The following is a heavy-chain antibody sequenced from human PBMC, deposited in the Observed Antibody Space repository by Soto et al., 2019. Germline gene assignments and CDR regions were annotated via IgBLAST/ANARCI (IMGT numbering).Heavy chain of an antibody. CDR3: ARPDRIFYYMDV. CDR1: GFTFSAYS. V-gene: IGHV3-21*01. J-gene: IGHJ6*03. CDR2: ITSNNI. Sequence: EVQLVESGGGLVKPGGSLRLSCETSGFTFSAYSMNWVRQAPGRGLEFVSSITSNNIYYADSVRGRFTISRDNAKNSLYLQMTSLREDDTAVYYCARPDRIFYYMDVWGKGTKVTVSS.